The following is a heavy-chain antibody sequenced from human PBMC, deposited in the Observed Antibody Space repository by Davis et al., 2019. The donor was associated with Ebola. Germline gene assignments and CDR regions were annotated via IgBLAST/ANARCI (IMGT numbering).Heavy chain of an antibody. CDR3: ARVDENGDTDY. D-gene: IGHD4-17*01. Sequence: PSETLSLTCAASGFTFSSYSMNWVRQAPGKGLEWVSSISSSSSYIYYADSVKGRFTISRDNAKNTLYLQMNSLRAEDTAVYYCARVDENGDTDYWGQGTLVTVSS. J-gene: IGHJ4*02. CDR1: GFTFSSYS. V-gene: IGHV3-21*01. CDR2: ISSSSSYI.